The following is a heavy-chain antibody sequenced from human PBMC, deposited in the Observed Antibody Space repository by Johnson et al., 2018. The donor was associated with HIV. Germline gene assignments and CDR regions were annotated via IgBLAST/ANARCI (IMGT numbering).Heavy chain of an antibody. CDR1: GFTFSSYA. V-gene: IGHV3-30*04. CDR2: ISYDGSEN. CDR3: ARGQGHGFDS. J-gene: IGHJ3*02. Sequence: QEQLVESGGGLVQPGGSLRLSCAASGFTFSSYAMHWVRQAPGKGLEWVAVISYDGSENNYADSVKGRFTISRDNAKNTLYLQMNSLRAEDTAGYYCARGQGHGFDSWGQGTMVTVSS.